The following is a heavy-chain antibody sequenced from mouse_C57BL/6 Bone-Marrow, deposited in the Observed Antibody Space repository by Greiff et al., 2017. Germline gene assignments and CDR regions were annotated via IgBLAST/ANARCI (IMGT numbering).Heavy chain of an antibody. D-gene: IGHD1-1*01. J-gene: IGHJ4*01. Sequence: VQLQQSGPVLVKPGASVKMSCKASGYTFTDYYMNWVKQSHGKSLEWIGVINPYNGGPSYNQKFKGKATLTVDKSSSTAYMELNSLTSEDSAVYYRARPDYYGNSVAMDYWGQGTSVTVSS. CDR3: ARPDYYGNSVAMDY. CDR2: INPYNGGP. CDR1: GYTFTDYY. V-gene: IGHV1-19*01.